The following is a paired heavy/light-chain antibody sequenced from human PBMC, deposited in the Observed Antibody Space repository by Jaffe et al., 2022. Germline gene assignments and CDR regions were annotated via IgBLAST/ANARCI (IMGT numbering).Heavy chain of an antibody. J-gene: IGHJ4*02. V-gene: IGHV4-61*02. Sequence: QVQLQESGPGLVKPAQTLSLTCTVSGGSVSSGSYYWSWLRQPAGKGLEWIGRIYTSGNSNYNPSLKSRVTISLDTSKNQFSLKLSSVTAEDTAVFYCARQIMYYGSGRGGPFDYWGQGTLVTVSS. CDR2: IYTSGNS. CDR1: GGSVSSGSYY. CDR3: ARQIMYYGSGRGGPFDY. D-gene: IGHD3-10*01.
Light chain of an antibody. J-gene: IGKJ1*01. CDR3: QQYYSTPWT. Sequence: DIQMTQSPSSLSASVGERVTITCRASQGISNSLAWYQQKAGKAPKLLLQTATRLQSGVPSRFSGSGSGTDYTLVVSSLQAEDFATYYCQQYYSTPWTFGQGTKVEIK. CDR2: TAT. CDR1: QGISNS. V-gene: IGKV1-NL1*01.